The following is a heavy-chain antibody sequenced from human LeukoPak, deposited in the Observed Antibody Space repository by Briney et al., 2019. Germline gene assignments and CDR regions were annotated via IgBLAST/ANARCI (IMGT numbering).Heavy chain of an antibody. D-gene: IGHD3-16*01. CDR2: INHSGST. CDR3: ARDAARGEFDP. Sequence: SETLSLTCAVYGGSFSGYYWSWIRQPPGKGLEWIGEINHSGSTNYNPSLKSRVTISVDTSKNQFSLKLSSVTAADTAVYYCARDAARGEFDPWGQGTLVTVSS. V-gene: IGHV4-34*01. J-gene: IGHJ5*02. CDR1: GGSFSGYY.